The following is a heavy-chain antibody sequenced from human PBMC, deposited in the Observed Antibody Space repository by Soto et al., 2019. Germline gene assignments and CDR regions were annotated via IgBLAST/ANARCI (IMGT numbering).Heavy chain of an antibody. CDR3: ARVRGYWDGDYFDY. CDR1: GYTFTSHD. Sequence: ASVKVSCKASGYTFTSHDINWVRQATGQGLEWMGWMNPNSGNTGYAQKFQGRVTMTRNTSISTAYMELSSLRSEDTAVYYCARVRGYWDGDYFDYWGQGTLVTVSS. J-gene: IGHJ4*02. CDR2: MNPNSGNT. V-gene: IGHV1-8*01. D-gene: IGHD2-15*01.